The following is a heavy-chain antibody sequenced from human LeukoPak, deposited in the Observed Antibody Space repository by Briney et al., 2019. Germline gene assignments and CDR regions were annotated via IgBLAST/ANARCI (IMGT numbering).Heavy chain of an antibody. CDR1: GFTFSSYE. D-gene: IGHD6-19*01. J-gene: IGHJ4*02. CDR2: ISSSGSTI. V-gene: IGHV3-48*03. Sequence: GGSLRLSCAASGFTFSSYEMNWVRQAPGKGLEWVSYISSSGSTIYYADSVKGQFTISRDNAKNSLYLQMNSLRAEDTAVYYCASTYSSGSFDYWGQGTLVTVSS. CDR3: ASTYSSGSFDY.